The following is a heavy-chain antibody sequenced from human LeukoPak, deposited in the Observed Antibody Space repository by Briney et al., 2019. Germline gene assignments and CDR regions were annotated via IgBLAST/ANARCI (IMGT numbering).Heavy chain of an antibody. CDR1: GDSVSNNIAT. J-gene: IGHJ3*01. V-gene: IGHV6-1*01. CDR2: TYYRSRWGN. Sequence: SQTLSLTCAISGDSVSNNIATWNWVRQSPSRGLEWLGRTYYRSRWGNDYAISVKSRITINPDTSRNQFSLQLNSVTPEDTAVYYCVRDSDDYYWALDFWGQGTMVTVSS. CDR3: VRDSDDYYWALDF. D-gene: IGHD3-10*01.